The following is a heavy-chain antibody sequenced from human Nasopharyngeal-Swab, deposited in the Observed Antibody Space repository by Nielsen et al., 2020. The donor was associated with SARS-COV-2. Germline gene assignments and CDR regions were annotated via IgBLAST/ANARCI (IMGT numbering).Heavy chain of an antibody. Sequence: GGSLRLSCAASRFTFDDYAMHWVRQAPGKGLEWVSGISWNSGSIGYADSVKGRFTISRDNAKNSLYLQMNSLRAEDTALYYCATLTGDYYYYGMDVWGQGTTVTVSS. D-gene: IGHD7-27*01. CDR1: RFTFDDYA. CDR3: ATLTGDYYYYGMDV. CDR2: ISWNSGSI. V-gene: IGHV3-9*01. J-gene: IGHJ6*02.